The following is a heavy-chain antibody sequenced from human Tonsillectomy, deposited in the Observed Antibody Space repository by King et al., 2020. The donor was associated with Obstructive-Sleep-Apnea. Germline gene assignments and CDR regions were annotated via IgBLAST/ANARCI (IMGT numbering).Heavy chain of an antibody. CDR1: GGSISSGDYY. CDR3: ARGGIPYYYDSSGSKGGLDY. J-gene: IGHJ4*02. D-gene: IGHD3-22*01. CDR2: IYYSGST. V-gene: IGHV4-30-4*01. Sequence: QLQESGPGLVKPSQTLSLTCTVSGGSISSGDYYWSWIRQPPGKGLEWIGYIYYSGSTYYNPSLKSRVIISVDTSKNQFSLKLSSVTAADTAVYYCARGGIPYYYDSSGSKGGLDYWGEGTLVAVSS.